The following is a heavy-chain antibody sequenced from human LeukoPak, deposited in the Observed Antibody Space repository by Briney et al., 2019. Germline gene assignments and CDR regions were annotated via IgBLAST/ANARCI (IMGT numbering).Heavy chain of an antibody. CDR1: GFTFSSYS. CDR3: ARGGVTTVTTNY. D-gene: IGHD4-17*01. J-gene: IGHJ4*02. V-gene: IGHV3-21*01. Sequence: GGSLRLSCAASGFTFSSYSMNWVRQAPGKGLEWVSSISSSSSYIYYADSVKGRFTISRDNAKNSLYLQMNSLRAEDTAVYYCARGGVTTVTTNYWGQGTLVTVSS. CDR2: ISSSSSYI.